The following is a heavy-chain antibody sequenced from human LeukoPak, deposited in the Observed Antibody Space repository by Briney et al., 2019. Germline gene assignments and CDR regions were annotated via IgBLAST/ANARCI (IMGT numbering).Heavy chain of an antibody. J-gene: IGHJ4*02. CDR3: AKEPRGGPLTTKYGV. CDR2: ISVSGGST. V-gene: IGHV3-23*01. Sequence: GGSLRLSCAASGFTFSSYAMSWVRQAPGKGLEWVSAISVSGGSTYYADSVKGRFTISRDNSKNTLYLQMNSLRAEDTAVYYCAKEPRGGPLTTKYGVWGQGTLVTVSS. D-gene: IGHD1/OR15-1a*01. CDR1: GFTFSSYA.